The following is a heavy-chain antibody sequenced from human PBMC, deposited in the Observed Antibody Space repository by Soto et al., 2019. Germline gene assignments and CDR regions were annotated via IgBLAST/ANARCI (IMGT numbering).Heavy chain of an antibody. D-gene: IGHD2-2*01. CDR2: VYPGDSDT. V-gene: IGHV5-51*01. CDR1: GHSFTSDW. Sequence: GEALKISCKGSGHSFTSDWIAWGRQMPGKGLEWMGIVYPGDSDTRYSPSFQGQVIISADESTSTANLQWSSLKASDTAMYYCARVARRDCSSTSCYVEGYFDYWGQGTQVTVS. J-gene: IGHJ4*02. CDR3: ARVARRDCSSTSCYVEGYFDY.